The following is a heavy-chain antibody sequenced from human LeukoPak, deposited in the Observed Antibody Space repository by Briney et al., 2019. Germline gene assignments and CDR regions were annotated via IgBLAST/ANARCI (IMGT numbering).Heavy chain of an antibody. J-gene: IGHJ4*02. CDR2: ISYDGSNK. CDR1: GFTFGSYG. D-gene: IGHD6-13*01. CDR3: AKGALSSSWSADY. V-gene: IGHV3-30*18. Sequence: GGSLRLSCAASGFTFGSYGMHWVRQAPGKGLEWVAVISYDGSNKYYADSVKGRFTISRDNSKNTLYLQMNSLRAEDTAVYYCAKGALSSSWSADYWGQGTLVTVSS.